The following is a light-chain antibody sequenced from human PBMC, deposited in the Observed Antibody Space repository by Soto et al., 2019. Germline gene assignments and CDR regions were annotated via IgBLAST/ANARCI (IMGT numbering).Light chain of an antibody. V-gene: IGKV1-39*01. J-gene: IGKJ2*01. CDR1: QNIRNY. CDR2: SAS. CDR3: QQTFTIPYT. Sequence: DIQMTQSPSSLSASVGDRVTITCRASQNIRNYLNWYQQKPGKAPNLLIHSASTLRSVFPSRFSGSGSVTDFSLTITSLQPEHFESYRCQQTFTIPYTFGQATNGAIK.